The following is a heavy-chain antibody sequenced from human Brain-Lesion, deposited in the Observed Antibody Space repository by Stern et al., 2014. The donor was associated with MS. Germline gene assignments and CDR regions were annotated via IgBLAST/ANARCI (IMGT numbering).Heavy chain of an antibody. Sequence: QVQLQESGPGLVKPSQTLSLSCTVSGGSISSGGYYWSWIRQPAGKGLEWIGRIFNSGSTSYNPSLKSRVPISIDPSKTHFSRRLNSMTAADTAVYYCARGRVVPGFQYYATDVWGQGTTVIVSS. J-gene: IGHJ6*02. CDR3: ARGRVVPGFQYYATDV. CDR2: IFNSGST. D-gene: IGHD2-2*01. CDR1: GGSISSGGYY. V-gene: IGHV4-61*02.